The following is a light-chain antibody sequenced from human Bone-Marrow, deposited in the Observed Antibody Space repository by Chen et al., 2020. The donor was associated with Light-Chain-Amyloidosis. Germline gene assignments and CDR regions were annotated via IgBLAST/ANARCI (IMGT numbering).Light chain of an antibody. CDR1: DLPTKY. CDR2: RDT. J-gene: IGLJ2*01. Sequence: SYDLTQLPSVSVSPGQTARITCSGDDLPTKYAFWYQQKQGQAPVLVIHRDTERPSGISERFSGSSSGTTATLTISGVQAEDEADYHCQSADSSGTYEVIFGGGTKLTVL. CDR3: QSADSSGTYEVI. V-gene: IGLV3-25*03.